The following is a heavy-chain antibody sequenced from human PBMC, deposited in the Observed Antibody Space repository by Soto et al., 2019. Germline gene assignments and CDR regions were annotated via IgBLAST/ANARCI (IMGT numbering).Heavy chain of an antibody. CDR3: ARCEGSASYAPKLIDY. V-gene: IGHV3-74*01. J-gene: IGHJ4*02. CDR2: IYNDGSST. D-gene: IGHD6-19*01. CDR1: GFSFSNYW. Sequence: GGSLRLSCAASGFSFSNYWMHWVRQAPGKGLVWVSRIYNDGSSTSYADSVKGRFTISRDNAKNMLYLQMSSLRAEDTAVYYCARCEGSASYAPKLIDYRAQRILVTVPS.